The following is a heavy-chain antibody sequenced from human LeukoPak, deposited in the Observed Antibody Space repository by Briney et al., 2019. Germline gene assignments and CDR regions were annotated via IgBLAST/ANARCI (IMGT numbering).Heavy chain of an antibody. J-gene: IGHJ5*02. Sequence: GGSLRLSYAASGFTFSSYAMSWVRQAPGKGLEWVSAISGSGGSTYYADSVKGRFTISRDNSKNTLYLQMNSLRAEDTAVYYCASGALYDILTGYLYPWGQGTLVTVSS. CDR2: ISGSGGST. V-gene: IGHV3-23*01. CDR1: GFTFSSYA. D-gene: IGHD3-9*01. CDR3: ASGALYDILTGYLYP.